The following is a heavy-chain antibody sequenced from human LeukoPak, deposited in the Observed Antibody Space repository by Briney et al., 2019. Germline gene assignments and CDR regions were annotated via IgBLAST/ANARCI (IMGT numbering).Heavy chain of an antibody. D-gene: IGHD2-2*01. CDR1: GFTFSSYE. J-gene: IGHJ4*02. CDR2: ISSTSGSTI. Sequence: PGRSLRLSCAASGFTFSSYEMNWVRQAPGKGLELVSYISSTSGSTIYYADSVKGRFTISRDNAKNSLYLQMNSLRAEDTAVYYCARRYCSSTSCLLDYWGQGTLVTVSS. CDR3: ARRYCSSTSCLLDY. V-gene: IGHV3-48*03.